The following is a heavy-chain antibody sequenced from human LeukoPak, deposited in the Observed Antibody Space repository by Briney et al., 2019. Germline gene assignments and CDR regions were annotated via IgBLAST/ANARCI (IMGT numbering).Heavy chain of an antibody. CDR2: IYYSGST. V-gene: IGHV4-59*01. J-gene: IGHJ2*01. D-gene: IGHD4-17*01. Sequence: SETLSLTCTVSGGSISSYYWSWIRQPPGKGLEWIGYIYYSGSTNYNPSLKSRVTISVDTSKNHFSLKLSSVTAADTAVYYCARGDYGDYSFYWYFDLWGRGTLVTVSS. CDR3: ARGDYGDYSFYWYFDL. CDR1: GGSISSYY.